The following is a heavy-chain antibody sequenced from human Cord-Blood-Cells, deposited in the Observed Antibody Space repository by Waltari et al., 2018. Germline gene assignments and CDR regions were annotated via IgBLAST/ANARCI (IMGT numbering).Heavy chain of an antibody. D-gene: IGHD6-6*01. CDR1: GYTFTGYD. CDR2: INPNSGGT. CDR3: AREYSSSSAGFDY. V-gene: IGHV1-2*04. J-gene: IGHJ4*02. Sequence: QVQLVKSGAEVKKPGGSVKVSCQVAGYTFTGYDMHWVRKAPGQGLEWMGWINPNSGGTNYAQKFQGWVTMTRDTSISTAYMELSRLRSDDTAVYYCAREYSSSSAGFDYWGQGTLVTVSS.